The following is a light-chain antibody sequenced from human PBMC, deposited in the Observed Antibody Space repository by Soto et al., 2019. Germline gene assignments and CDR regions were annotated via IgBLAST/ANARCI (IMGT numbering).Light chain of an antibody. CDR3: MQSKQLPPT. V-gene: IGKV2D-29*02. Sequence: DVVMTQTPLSLSVAPGQPASISCKSSQSLLHITGETFLFWYLQKPGQSPQLLIYEVSTRVSGVPDRFSGSGSGTDFPLEISRVETDDVGIYYCMQSKQLPPTFGQGTRLGIE. J-gene: IGKJ5*01. CDR2: EVS. CDR1: QSLLHITGETF.